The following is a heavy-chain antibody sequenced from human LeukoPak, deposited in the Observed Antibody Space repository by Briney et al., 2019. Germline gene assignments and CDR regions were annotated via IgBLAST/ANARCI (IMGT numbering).Heavy chain of an antibody. D-gene: IGHD5/OR15-5a*01. V-gene: IGHV4-30-4*08. CDR1: GGSISSDYYY. CDR3: VIFPYSVYFDH. J-gene: IGHJ4*02. Sequence: TLSLTCAVSGGSISSDYYYWSWIRQPPGKGLEWIGYIHHIGNTYYNPSLKSRLIISVDTSKNQFSMSLTSVTAAATPVYHCVIFPYSVYFDHWGRGILVSVS. CDR2: IHHIGNT.